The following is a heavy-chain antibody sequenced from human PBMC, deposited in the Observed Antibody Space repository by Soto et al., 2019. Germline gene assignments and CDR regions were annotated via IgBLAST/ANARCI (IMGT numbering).Heavy chain of an antibody. CDR1: GFTFSSYG. Sequence: TGGSLRLSCAASGFTFSSYGMHWVRQAPGKGLEWVAVIWYDGSNKYYADSVKGRFTISRDNSKNTLYLQMNSLRAEDTAVYYCARDQRRSGWYPYPTPPSQYWGQGTLVTVSS. CDR3: ARDQRRSGWYPYPTPPSQY. J-gene: IGHJ4*02. D-gene: IGHD6-19*01. CDR2: IWYDGSNK. V-gene: IGHV3-33*01.